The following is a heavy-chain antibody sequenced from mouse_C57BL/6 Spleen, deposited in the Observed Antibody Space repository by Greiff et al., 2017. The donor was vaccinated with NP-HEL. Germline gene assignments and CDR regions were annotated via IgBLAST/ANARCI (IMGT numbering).Heavy chain of an antibody. D-gene: IGHD2-1*01. CDR2: IYPGGGNT. CDR1: GFTFTDYY. Sequence: QVQLQQSGAELVRPGASVKLSCTASGFTFTDYYINWVQQTPGQGLEWIARIYPGGGNTYYNEKFKGKATLTAEKSYSTSYMQLSSLTSEDAAFYFCARYYCGNYYFDYWGQGTTLTVSS. V-gene: IGHV1-76*01. J-gene: IGHJ2*01. CDR3: ARYYCGNYYFDY.